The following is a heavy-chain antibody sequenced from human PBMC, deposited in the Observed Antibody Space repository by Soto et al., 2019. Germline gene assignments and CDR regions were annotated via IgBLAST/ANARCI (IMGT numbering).Heavy chain of an antibody. CDR1: GGSISSYY. J-gene: IGHJ6*02. CDR2: IYYSGST. D-gene: IGHD3-10*01. CDR3: ARQGHRGYYYYGMDV. Sequence: TLSLTCTVSGGSISSYYWSWIRQPPGKGLEWIGYIYYSGSTNYNPSLKSRVTISVDTSKNQFSLKLSSVTAADTAVYYCARQGHRGYYYYGMDVWGQGTTVTVYS. V-gene: IGHV4-59*01.